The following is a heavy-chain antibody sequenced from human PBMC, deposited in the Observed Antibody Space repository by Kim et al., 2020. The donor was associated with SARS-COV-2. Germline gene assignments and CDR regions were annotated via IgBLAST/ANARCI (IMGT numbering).Heavy chain of an antibody. CDR3: AKSRASSSWSGWFDT. CDR1: GFTFSSYA. Sequence: GGSLRLSCAASGFTFSSYAMSWVRQAPGKGLEWVSAISGSGGSTYYADSVKGRFTISRDNSKNTLYLQMNSLRGEDTAVYYCAKSRASSSWSGWFDTWGQGTLVTVSS. J-gene: IGHJ5*02. CDR2: ISGSGGST. D-gene: IGHD6-13*01. V-gene: IGHV3-23*01.